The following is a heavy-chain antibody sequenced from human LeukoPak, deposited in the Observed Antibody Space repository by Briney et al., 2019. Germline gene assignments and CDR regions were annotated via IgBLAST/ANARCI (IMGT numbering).Heavy chain of an antibody. V-gene: IGHV1-24*01. CDR1: GYTLTELS. D-gene: IGHD3-3*01. CDR3: ATEPLYDFWSGYDAY. Sequence: ASVKVPCKVSGYTLTELSMHWVRQAPGKGLEWMGGFDPEDGETIYAQKFQGRVTMTEDTSTDTAYMELSSLRSEDTAVYYCATEPLYDFWSGYDAYWGQGTLVTVSS. J-gene: IGHJ4*02. CDR2: FDPEDGET.